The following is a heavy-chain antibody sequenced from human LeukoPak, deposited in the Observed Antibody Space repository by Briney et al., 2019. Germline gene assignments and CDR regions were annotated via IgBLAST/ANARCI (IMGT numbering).Heavy chain of an antibody. CDR1: GGSISSYY. Sequence: SETLSLTCTVSGGSISSYYWSWVRQPPGKGLEWSGYIYYSGSTNYNPSLTSRVTISVDTSKNQFSLKLSSVTAADTAVYYCARDRDSSSWYGSGFDPWGQGTLVTVSS. V-gene: IGHV4-59*01. D-gene: IGHD6-13*01. J-gene: IGHJ5*02. CDR3: ARDRDSSSWYGSGFDP. CDR2: IYYSGST.